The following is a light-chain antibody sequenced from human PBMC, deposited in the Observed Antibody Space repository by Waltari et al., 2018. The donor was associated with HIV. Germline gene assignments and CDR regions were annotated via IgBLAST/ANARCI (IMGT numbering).Light chain of an antibody. CDR3: QQYGTSPYT. V-gene: IGKV3-20*01. CDR2: AAS. J-gene: IGKJ2*01. CDR1: RSVSSNY. Sequence: ENVLTQSPGTLSLSPGESATLSCRASRSVSSNYLTLYQQRPGQAPRLLIYAASTSATAIPDRFSGIGSGTDFTHTISRLEPEDFAVYYCQQYGTSPYTFGQGTKVEI.